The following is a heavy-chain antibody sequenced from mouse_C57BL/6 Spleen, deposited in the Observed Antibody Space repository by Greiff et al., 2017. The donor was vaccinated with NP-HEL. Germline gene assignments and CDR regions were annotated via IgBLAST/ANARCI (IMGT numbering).Heavy chain of an antibody. J-gene: IGHJ4*01. CDR3: AIIYYGNYDAMDY. CDR1: GYSITSGYY. CDR2: ISYDGSN. Sequence: DVKLQESGPGLVKPSQSLSLTCSVTGYSITSGYYWNWIRQFPGNKLEWMGYISYDGSNNYNPSLKNRISITRDTSKNQFFLKLNSVTTEDTATYYCAIIYYGNYDAMDYWGQGTSVTVSS. D-gene: IGHD2-1*01. V-gene: IGHV3-6*01.